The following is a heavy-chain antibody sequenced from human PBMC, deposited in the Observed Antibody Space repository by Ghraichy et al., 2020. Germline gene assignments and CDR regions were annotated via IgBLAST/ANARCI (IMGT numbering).Heavy chain of an antibody. CDR1: GGSISSYY. Sequence: SETLSLTCTVSGGSISSYYWSWIRQPPGKGLEWIGYIYYSGSINYNPSLKSRVTISVDTSKNQFSLKLSSVTAADTAVNYCARARDYTTSDFDYWGQGTLVTVSS. V-gene: IGHV4-59*08. CDR2: IYYSGSI. D-gene: IGHD4-11*01. CDR3: ARARDYTTSDFDY. J-gene: IGHJ4*02.